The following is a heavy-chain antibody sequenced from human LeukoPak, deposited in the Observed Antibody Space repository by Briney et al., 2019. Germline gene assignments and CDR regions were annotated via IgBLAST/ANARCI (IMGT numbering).Heavy chain of an antibody. V-gene: IGHV4-39*07. CDR1: GGSVGSGTYY. J-gene: IGHJ4*02. CDR3: ARKPIINNAWYYFDY. Sequence: SETPSLTCTVSGGSVGSGTYYWSWIRQSPGKGLEWIGNVYYSGSAYYNPSLKSRVTMSVDTSKNQFSLKLSSVTAADTAVYYCARKPIINNAWYYFDYWGQGTLVTVSS. D-gene: IGHD1/OR15-1a*01. CDR2: VYYSGSA.